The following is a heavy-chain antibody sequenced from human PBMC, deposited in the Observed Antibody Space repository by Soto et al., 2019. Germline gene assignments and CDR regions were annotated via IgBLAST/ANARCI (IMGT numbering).Heavy chain of an antibody. CDR3: ARGNSFFIVVP. CDR2: IYYSGST. J-gene: IGHJ5*02. CDR1: GASFETYY. Sequence: SETLSLTCAVSGASFETYYWSWIRQPPGKGLEWIGYIYYSGSTYYNPSLKSRVTISVDTSKNQFSLKLSSVTAADTAVYYCARGNSFFIVVPWGQGTLVTVSS. D-gene: IGHD2-21*01. V-gene: IGHV4-30-4*08.